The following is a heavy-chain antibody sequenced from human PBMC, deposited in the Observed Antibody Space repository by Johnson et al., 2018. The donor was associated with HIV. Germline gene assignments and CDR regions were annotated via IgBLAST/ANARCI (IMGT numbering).Heavy chain of an antibody. CDR2: IKQDGSEK. V-gene: IGHV3-7*01. CDR3: ANDFWSGSGI. J-gene: IGHJ3*02. Sequence: VQLVESGGGLVQPGGSLRLSCAASGFTFSSYWMSWVRQAPGKGLEWVANIKQDGSEKYYADSVKGRFTISRDNSKSTLYLQMNSLRAEDTAVYYCANDFWSGSGIWGQGTMVTVSS. CDR1: GFTFSSYW. D-gene: IGHD3-3*01.